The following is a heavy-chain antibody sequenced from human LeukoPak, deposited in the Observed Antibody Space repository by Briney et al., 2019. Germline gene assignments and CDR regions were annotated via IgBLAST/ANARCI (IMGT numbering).Heavy chain of an antibody. D-gene: IGHD1-20*01. J-gene: IGHJ4*02. CDR3: ARSPHSYNWNPTAFDY. V-gene: IGHV1-69*05. Sequence: GASVKVSCKAAGATFSSYAISWVRQAPGQGLEWMGGIIPIFGTANYAQKFQGRVTITTDESTSTAYMELSSLRSEDTAVYYCARSPHSYNWNPTAFDYWGQGTLVTVSS. CDR2: IIPIFGTA. CDR1: GATFSSYA.